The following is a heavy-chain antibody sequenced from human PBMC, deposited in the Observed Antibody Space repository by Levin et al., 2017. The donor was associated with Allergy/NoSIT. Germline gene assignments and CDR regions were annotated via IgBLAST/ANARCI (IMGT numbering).Heavy chain of an antibody. Sequence: SQTLSLTCAVYGGSFSGYYWSWIRQPPGKGLEWIGEINHSGSTNYNPSLKSRVTISVDTSKNQFSLKLSSVTAADTAVYYCARGQRSITMVRGLAYWGQGTLVTVSS. CDR3: ARGQRSITMVRGLAY. D-gene: IGHD3-10*01. CDR1: GGSFSGYY. V-gene: IGHV4-34*01. J-gene: IGHJ4*02. CDR2: INHSGST.